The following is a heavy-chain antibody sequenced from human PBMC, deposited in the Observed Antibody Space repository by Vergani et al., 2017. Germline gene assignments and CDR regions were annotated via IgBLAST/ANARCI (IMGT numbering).Heavy chain of an antibody. CDR1: GYTFTGYY. CDR3: AGEGSSGGALTGAFDI. Sequence: QVQLVQSGAEVKKPGASLKVSCKAPGYTFTGYYMHWVGQAPGQGLEWMGWINPNSGGTNYAQKFQGRVTMTRETSISTAYMELSRLRSDDTAVYYYAGEGSSGGALTGAFDIWGQGTMVTVSS. V-gene: IGHV1-2*02. D-gene: IGHD1-14*01. J-gene: IGHJ3*02. CDR2: INPNSGGT.